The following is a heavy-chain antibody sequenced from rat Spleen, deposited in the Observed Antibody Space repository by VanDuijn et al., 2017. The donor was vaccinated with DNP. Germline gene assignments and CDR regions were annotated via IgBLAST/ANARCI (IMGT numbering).Heavy chain of an antibody. CDR3: ARSYNNYFDY. CDR1: GFNFNDYW. V-gene: IGHV4-2*01. J-gene: IGHJ2*01. D-gene: IGHD1-10*01. CDR2: LNRDSSAI. Sequence: EVKLAESGGGLVQPGRSLKLSCAASGFNFNDYWMGWVRQAPGKGLEWIGELNRDSSAINYTPSLKDKFTISRDNAQNTLYLQMSKLGSEDTAIYYCARSYNNYFDYWGQGVMVTVSS.